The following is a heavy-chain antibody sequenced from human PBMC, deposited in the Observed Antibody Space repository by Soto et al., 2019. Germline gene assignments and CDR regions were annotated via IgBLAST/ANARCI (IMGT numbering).Heavy chain of an antibody. CDR2: IIPLFETP. Sequence: QVQLEQSGAEMKRPGSSVKVSCKASGDTLYNYAFSWVRQAPGQGVEWMGGIIPLFETPDYAQKFQGRVTITADESTSTVFMELRSLRSEDTAVYYCARGRGGRIDYSTSSHYYSYGMDVWGQGTTVTVS. D-gene: IGHD6-6*01. V-gene: IGHV1-69*01. J-gene: IGHJ6*02. CDR1: GDTLYNYA. CDR3: ARGRGGRIDYSTSSHYYSYGMDV.